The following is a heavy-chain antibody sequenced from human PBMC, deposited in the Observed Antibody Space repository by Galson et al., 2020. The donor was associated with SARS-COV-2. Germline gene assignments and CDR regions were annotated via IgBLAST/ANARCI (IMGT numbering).Heavy chain of an antibody. CDR2: IWYDGSNK. V-gene: IGHV3-33*01. J-gene: IGHJ5*02. CDR1: GFTFSSYG. CDR3: AREGYYYDRRFDP. D-gene: IGHD3-22*01. Sequence: GESLKISCAASGFTFSSYGMHWVRQAPGKGLEWVAVIWYDGSNKYYADSVKGRFTISRDNSKNTLYLQMNSLRAEDTAVYYCAREGYYYDRRFDPWGQGTLVTVSS.